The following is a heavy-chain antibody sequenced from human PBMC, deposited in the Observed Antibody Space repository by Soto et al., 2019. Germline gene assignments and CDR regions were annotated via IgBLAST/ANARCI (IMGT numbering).Heavy chain of an antibody. CDR1: GGSISSYY. J-gene: IGHJ6*02. CDR2: IYYSGST. V-gene: IGHV4-59*08. Sequence: SETLSLTWTVSGGSISSYYWSWIRQPPGKGLEWIGYIYYSGSTNYNPSLKSRVTISVDTSKNPFSLKLSSVTAADTAVYYCGRGYYDILPRWDYYYGRDVWAQGPTVPVSS. D-gene: IGHD3-9*01. CDR3: GRGYYDILPRWDYYYGRDV.